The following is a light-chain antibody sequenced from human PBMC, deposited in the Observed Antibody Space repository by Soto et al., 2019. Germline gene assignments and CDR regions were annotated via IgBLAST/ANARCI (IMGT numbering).Light chain of an antibody. CDR1: SSNIGSNF. CDR3: AVWDDSLSTWE. J-gene: IGLJ3*02. Sequence: QSVLTQPPSASGTPGQRVTISCSGSSSNIGSNFVYWFHQLPGTAPKLLIYTNNQRPSGVPDRFSGSKSGTSASLAISGLRSEDEAHYYCAVWDDSLSTWEFGGGTKLTVL. V-gene: IGLV1-47*01. CDR2: TNN.